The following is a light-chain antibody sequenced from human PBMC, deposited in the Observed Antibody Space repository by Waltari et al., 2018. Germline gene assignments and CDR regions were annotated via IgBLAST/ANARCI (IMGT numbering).Light chain of an antibody. CDR2: DVS. CDR1: SSDFGNYDY. V-gene: IGLV2-11*01. CDR3: CSYAGTYTSWV. Sequence: QSALTQPRSVSGSPGQSVTISCTVTSSDFGNYDYVPWYQQHPGKAPKLMIYDVSKRPSGVPDRFSGSKSGNTASLTVSGLQAEDEADYYCCSYAGTYTSWVFGGGTKLTVL. J-gene: IGLJ3*02.